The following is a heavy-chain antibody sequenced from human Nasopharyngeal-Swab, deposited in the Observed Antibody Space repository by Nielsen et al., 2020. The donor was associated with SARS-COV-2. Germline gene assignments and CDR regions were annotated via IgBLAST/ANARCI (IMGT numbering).Heavy chain of an antibody. CDR1: GYTFTSYD. D-gene: IGHD6-19*01. V-gene: IGHV1-8*01. Sequence: ASVKVSCKASGYTFTSYDINWVRQATGQGLEWMGWMNPNSGNTGYAQKFQGRVTMTRNTSISTAYTELSSLRSEDTAVYYCARDWSIAVAGYYYYYGMDVWGQGTTVTVSS. J-gene: IGHJ6*02. CDR3: ARDWSIAVAGYYYYYGMDV. CDR2: MNPNSGNT.